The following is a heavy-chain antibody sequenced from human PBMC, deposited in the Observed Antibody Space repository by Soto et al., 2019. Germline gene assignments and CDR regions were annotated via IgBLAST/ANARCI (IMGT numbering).Heavy chain of an antibody. J-gene: IGHJ4*02. V-gene: IGHV1-69*01. CDR1: GGSFSTNE. CDR3: ARARYSSRWGTFDS. CDR2: IFPNVGTA. D-gene: IGHD6-19*01. Sequence: QVHLEQSGAEVRKPGTSVKVSCKASGGSFSTNEIDWVRQAPGQGLEWMGRIFPNVGTADYAQKFQGRLTIIADGSTTTVYMDLSRLTSADTAVYFWARARYSSRWGTFDSWGQRPQVAVSS.